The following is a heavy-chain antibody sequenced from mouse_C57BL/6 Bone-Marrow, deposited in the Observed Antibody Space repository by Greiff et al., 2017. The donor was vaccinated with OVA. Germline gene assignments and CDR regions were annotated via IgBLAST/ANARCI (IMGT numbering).Heavy chain of an antibody. CDR3: ARLRGGMDY. Sequence: EVMLVESGGDLVKPGGSLKLSCAASGFTFGSYGMSWVRQTPDKRLEWVATISSGGSYTYYPDSVKGRFTISRDNAKNTLYLQMSSLKSEDTAMYYCARLRGGMDYWGQGTSVTVSS. CDR2: ISSGGSYT. CDR1: GFTFGSYG. V-gene: IGHV5-6*01. J-gene: IGHJ4*01.